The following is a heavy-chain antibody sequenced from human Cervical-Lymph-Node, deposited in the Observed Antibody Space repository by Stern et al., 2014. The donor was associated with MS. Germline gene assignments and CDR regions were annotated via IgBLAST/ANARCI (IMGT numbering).Heavy chain of an antibody. D-gene: IGHD1-26*01. CDR3: ARRSPSSGSYEYYFDY. Sequence: EVQLVESGAEVKKPGESLKISCKGSGYRFTNYWIGWVRQMPGKGLEWMGIIYPGDSDTRYSPSFQGQVTISADKSISTAYLQWSSLKASDTAMYYCARRSPSSGSYEYYFDYWGQGTLVTVSS. CDR1: GYRFTNYW. CDR2: IYPGDSDT. J-gene: IGHJ4*02. V-gene: IGHV5-51*01.